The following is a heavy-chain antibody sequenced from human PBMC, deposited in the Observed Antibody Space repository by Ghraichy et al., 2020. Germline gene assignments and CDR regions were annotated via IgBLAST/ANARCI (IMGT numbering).Heavy chain of an antibody. Sequence: GGSLRLSCATSGFTFSNAWMSLVRQAPGKGLEWVGRIKSTTDGGTADCAASVKARFTISRDDSKNMLYLQMNSLKTEDTAVYFCSLALKWETGFDYWGQGTLVTVSS. CDR1: GFTFSNAW. D-gene: IGHD1-26*01. J-gene: IGHJ4*02. CDR3: SLALKWETGFDY. CDR2: IKSTTDGGTA. V-gene: IGHV3-15*01.